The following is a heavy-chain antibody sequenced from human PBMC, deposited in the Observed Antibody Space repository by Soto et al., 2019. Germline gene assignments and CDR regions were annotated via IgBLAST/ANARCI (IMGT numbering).Heavy chain of an antibody. D-gene: IGHD2-15*01. CDR1: CGSFSGYY. V-gene: IGHV4-34*01. J-gene: IGHJ6*03. CDR2: INHSGST. CDR3: ARSVVVAATPWDYYYMDV. Sequence: SETLSLTCAVYCGSFSGYYWSWIRQPPGKGLEWIGEINHSGSTNYNPSLKSRVTISVDTSKNQFSLKLSSVTAADTAVYYCARSVVVAATPWDYYYMDVWGKGTTVTVSS.